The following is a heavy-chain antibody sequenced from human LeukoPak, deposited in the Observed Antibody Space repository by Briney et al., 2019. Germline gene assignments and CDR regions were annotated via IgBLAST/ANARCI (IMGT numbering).Heavy chain of an antibody. CDR3: ARGRIYFDY. D-gene: IGHD2-15*01. J-gene: IGHJ4*02. CDR1: GFTFSSYE. Sequence: GGSLRLSCAASGFTFSSYEVHWVRQAPGKGLEWVSYINPSGNTFYYADSVKGRFTISRDNAKDSLYLQMNSLRAEDTAVYYCARGRIYFDYWGQGTLVTVSS. V-gene: IGHV3-48*03. CDR2: INPSGNTF.